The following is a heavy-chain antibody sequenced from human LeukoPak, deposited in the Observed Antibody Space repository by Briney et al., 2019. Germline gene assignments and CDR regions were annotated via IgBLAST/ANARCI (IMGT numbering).Heavy chain of an antibody. Sequence: GGSLRLSCAASGFTFSDYAMSWVRQAPGKGLEWVSSIGGTGYDTFYADSVKGRFIISRDNYKSTLYLQLSSLRAEDTAVYYCAKGGVSYNNRWDWFDPWGQGTLVTVSS. J-gene: IGHJ5*02. CDR1: GFTFSDYA. V-gene: IGHV3-23*01. D-gene: IGHD3-10*01. CDR3: AKGGVSYNNRWDWFDP. CDR2: IGGTGYDT.